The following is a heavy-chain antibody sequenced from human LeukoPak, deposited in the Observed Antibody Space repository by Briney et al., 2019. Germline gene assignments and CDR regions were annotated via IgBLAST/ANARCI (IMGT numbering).Heavy chain of an antibody. D-gene: IGHD4-17*01. V-gene: IGHV3-9*01. CDR2: ISWNSGSI. CDR3: AKDIGGKSYGVPTDYYGMDV. J-gene: IGHJ6*02. CDR1: GFTFDDYT. Sequence: PGRSLRLSCVASGFTFDDYTMHWVRQAPGKGLEWVSDISWNSGSIGYADSVKGRFTISRDNAKNSLYLQMNSLRAEDTALYYCAKDIGGKSYGVPTDYYGMDVWGQGTTVTVSS.